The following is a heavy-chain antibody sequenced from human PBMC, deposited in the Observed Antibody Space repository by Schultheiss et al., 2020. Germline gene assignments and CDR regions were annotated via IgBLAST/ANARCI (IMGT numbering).Heavy chain of an antibody. J-gene: IGHJ6*02. CDR2: IYYSGST. Sequence: SETLSLTCAVYGGSFSGYYWSWIRQPPGKGLEWIGYIYYSGSTNYNPSLKSRVTISVDTSKNQFSLKLSSVTAADTAVYYCATDRYYYGMDVWGQGTTVTVSS. V-gene: IGHV4-59*12. CDR3: ATDRYYYGMDV. CDR1: GGSFSGYY.